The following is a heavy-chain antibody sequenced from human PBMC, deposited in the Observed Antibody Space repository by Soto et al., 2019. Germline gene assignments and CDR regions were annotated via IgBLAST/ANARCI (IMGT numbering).Heavy chain of an antibody. CDR1: GGSISSGYYY. V-gene: IGHV4-30-4*01. D-gene: IGHD7-27*01. Sequence: QVQLQESGPGLVEPSQTLSLTCTVSGGSISSGYYYWSWIRQPPGKGLEWMGHIYDSGSTYSNPSVESRASISIDTSKNQFSLKLTSVTDADTAVYYCARGPAGDKVDYWGQGTLVTVSS. CDR2: IYDSGST. J-gene: IGHJ4*02. CDR3: ARGPAGDKVDY.